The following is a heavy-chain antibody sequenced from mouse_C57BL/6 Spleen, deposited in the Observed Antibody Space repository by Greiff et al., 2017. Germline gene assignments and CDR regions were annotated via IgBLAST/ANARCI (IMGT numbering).Heavy chain of an antibody. CDR1: GYTFTDYY. J-gene: IGHJ2*01. CDR3: AAGGYYGDY. CDR2: INPNNGGT. Sequence: EVQLQQSGPELVKPGASVKISCKASGYTFTDYYMNWVKQSHGKSLEWIGDINPNNGGTSYNQKFKGKATLTVDKSSSTAYMELRSLTSEDSAVYYCAAGGYYGDYWGQGTTLTVSS. V-gene: IGHV1-26*01. D-gene: IGHD1-1*01.